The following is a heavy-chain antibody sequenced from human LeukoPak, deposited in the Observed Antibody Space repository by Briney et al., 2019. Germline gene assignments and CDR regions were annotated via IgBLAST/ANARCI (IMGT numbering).Heavy chain of an antibody. D-gene: IGHD6-13*01. V-gene: IGHV3-23*01. Sequence: GGSLRLSCAASGFTFSSYAMSWVRQAPGKGLEWVSAISGSGGSTYYADSVKGRFTISRDNSKNTLYLQMNSLRAEDTAVYYCAKVSIAAADSYYYYYMDVWGKGTTVAVSS. CDR2: ISGSGGST. CDR1: GFTFSSYA. J-gene: IGHJ6*03. CDR3: AKVSIAAADSYYYYYMDV.